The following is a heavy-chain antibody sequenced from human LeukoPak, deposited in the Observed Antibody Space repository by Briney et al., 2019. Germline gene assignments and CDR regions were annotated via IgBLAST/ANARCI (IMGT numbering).Heavy chain of an antibody. D-gene: IGHD3-22*01. V-gene: IGHV1-18*01. CDR3: ARFDSSGYYYDY. Sequence: ASVKVSCKATGYTFTSYGIRWVRQAPGQGLEWMGWISAYNGNTNYAQKLQGRVTITTDESTSTAYMELSSLRSEDTAVYYCARFDSSGYYYDYWGQGTLVTVSS. CDR1: GYTFTSYG. J-gene: IGHJ4*02. CDR2: ISAYNGNT.